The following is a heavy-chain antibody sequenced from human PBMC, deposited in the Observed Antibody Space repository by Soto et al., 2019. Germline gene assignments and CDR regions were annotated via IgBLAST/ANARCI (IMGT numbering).Heavy chain of an antibody. CDR1: GFTFSSYA. CDR3: ARGPVRDSSGYSY. D-gene: IGHD3-22*01. J-gene: IGHJ4*02. V-gene: IGHV3-30-3*01. Sequence: GGSLRLSCAASGFTFSSYAMHWVRQAPGKGLEWVAVISYDGSNKYYADSVKGRFTISRDNSKNTLYLQMNSLRAEDTAVYYCARGPVRDSSGYSYWGQGTLVTVSS. CDR2: ISYDGSNK.